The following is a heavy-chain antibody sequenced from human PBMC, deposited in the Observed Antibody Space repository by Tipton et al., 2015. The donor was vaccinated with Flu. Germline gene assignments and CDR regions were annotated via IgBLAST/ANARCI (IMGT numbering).Heavy chain of an antibody. Sequence: LSCTVSGDSISSGTYYWSWIRQPAGKGLEWIGRVYTSGSTNYNPSLRSRVTISVDTSKNQFSLKLSSVTAADTAVYYCARDDGDYGLGSYHYYYGMDVWGQGTTVTVSS. CDR3: ARDDGDYGLGSYHYYYGMDV. CDR2: VYTSGST. J-gene: IGHJ6*02. CDR1: GDSISSGTYY. V-gene: IGHV4-61*02. D-gene: IGHD3-10*01.